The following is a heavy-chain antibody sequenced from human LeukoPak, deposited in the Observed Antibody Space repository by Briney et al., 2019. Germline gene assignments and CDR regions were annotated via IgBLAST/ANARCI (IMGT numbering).Heavy chain of an antibody. CDR3: AAYDINLDY. Sequence: SETLSLTCTVSGGSISSGSYYWSWIRQPAGKGLEWIGRIYTSESTYYNPSLKSRVTISVDTSKNQFSLKLSSVTAADTAVYYCAAYDINLDYWGQGTLVTVSS. CDR2: IYTSEST. CDR1: GGSISSGSYY. V-gene: IGHV4-61*02. D-gene: IGHD3-22*01. J-gene: IGHJ4*02.